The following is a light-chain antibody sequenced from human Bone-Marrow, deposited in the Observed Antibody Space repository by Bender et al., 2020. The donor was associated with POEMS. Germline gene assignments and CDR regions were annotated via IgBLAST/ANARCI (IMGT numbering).Light chain of an antibody. Sequence: QSVLTQPPSVSGAPGQRVTISCTGSSSNIGAGYAVHWYQHVPGTAPKLLIYGNINRPSGVPDRFSASKSHTSASLAITGLQAEDEAAYYCQSYDTSLGGHVVFGGGTTLTVL. CDR1: SSNIGAGYA. V-gene: IGLV1-40*01. CDR2: GNI. J-gene: IGLJ2*01. CDR3: QSYDTSLGGHVV.